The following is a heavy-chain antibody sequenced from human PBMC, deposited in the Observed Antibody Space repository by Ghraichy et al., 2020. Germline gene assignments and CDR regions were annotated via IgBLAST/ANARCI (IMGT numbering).Heavy chain of an antibody. CDR1: GFSFSTYG. CDR3: AKDPGHGANYYFDF. Sequence: GGSLRLSCAASGFSFSTYGFHWVRQAPGKGLEWVAVMSHDGYNIYYADSVRGRFTISADNSKKTLYLQMNSLRAEDTAVYYCAKDPGHGANYYFDFWGQGTLVTVSS. D-gene: IGHD3-16*01. CDR2: MSHDGYNI. J-gene: IGHJ4*02. V-gene: IGHV3-30*18.